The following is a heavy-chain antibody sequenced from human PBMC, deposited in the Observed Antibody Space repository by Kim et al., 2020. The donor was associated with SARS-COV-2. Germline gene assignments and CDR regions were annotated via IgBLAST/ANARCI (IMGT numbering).Heavy chain of an antibody. CDR3: ASRYYYDSSYYGMDV. J-gene: IGHJ6*02. V-gene: IGHV3-7*01. Sequence: DSVKGRFTISRDNAKNSLYLQMNSLRAEDTAVYYCASRYYYDSSYYGMDVWGQGTTVTVSS. D-gene: IGHD3-22*01.